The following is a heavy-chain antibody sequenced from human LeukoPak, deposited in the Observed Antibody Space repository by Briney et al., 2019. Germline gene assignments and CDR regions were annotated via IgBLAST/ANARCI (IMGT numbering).Heavy chain of an antibody. CDR1: GFTFSSYS. V-gene: IGHV3-21*01. Sequence: GGSLRLSCAASGFTFSSYSMNWVRQAPGKGLEWVSSISSSSSYIYYADSVKGRFTISRDNAKNSLYLQMNSLRAEDTAVYYCARVPPVDTAMDYWGQGTLVTVSS. D-gene: IGHD5-18*01. CDR2: ISSSSSYI. CDR3: ARVPPVDTAMDY. J-gene: IGHJ4*02.